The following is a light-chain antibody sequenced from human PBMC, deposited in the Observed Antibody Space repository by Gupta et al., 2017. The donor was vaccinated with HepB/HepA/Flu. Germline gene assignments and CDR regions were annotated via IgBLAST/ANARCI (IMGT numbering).Light chain of an antibody. CDR1: SSNIAAGYD. CDR2: GDS. Sequence: QSVLTQPPSVSAAPGHRATISCTVSSSNIAAGYDLHWYQQLPGTAPKLLIYGDSNRPSGVPDRFSGSKSGTSASLAITGLQAEDEADYYCQSYDSSLSGSVFGGGTKLTVL. J-gene: IGLJ3*02. CDR3: QSYDSSLSGSV. V-gene: IGLV1-40*01.